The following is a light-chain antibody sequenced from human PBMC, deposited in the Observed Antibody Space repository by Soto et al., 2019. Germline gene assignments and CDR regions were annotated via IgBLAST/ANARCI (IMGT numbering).Light chain of an antibody. J-gene: IGKJ5*01. CDR1: QGVSSY. CDR2: DAS. Sequence: VLTQSPATLSVSPGERATLSCRASQGVSSYLAWYQQKPGQAPRLLIYDASNRATGIPARFSGSGPGTDFTLTISSLEPEDFAVYYCQQRSNWHSITFGQGTRLEIK. CDR3: QQRSNWHSIT. V-gene: IGKV3D-11*01.